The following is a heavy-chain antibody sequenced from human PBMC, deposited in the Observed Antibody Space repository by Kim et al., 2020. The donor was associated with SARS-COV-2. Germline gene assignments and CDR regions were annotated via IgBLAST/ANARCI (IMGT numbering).Heavy chain of an antibody. V-gene: IGHV4-59*13. CDR3: EGGGGVVAAALFDF. CDR2: IYYSGST. CDR1: GGSISSYY. J-gene: IGHJ4*01. D-gene: IGHD2-15*01. Sequence: SETLSLTCTVSGGSISSYYWSWIRQPPGKGLEWIGYIYYSGSTNYNPSLKSRVTISVDTSKNQFSLKLSSVAAAATAVYYCEGGGGVVAAALFDFWGQGTLVTVSS.